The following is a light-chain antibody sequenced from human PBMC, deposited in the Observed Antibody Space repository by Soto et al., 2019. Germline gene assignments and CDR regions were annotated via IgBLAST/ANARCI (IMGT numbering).Light chain of an antibody. CDR3: IQTLQAPYT. Sequence: DIVMTQSPLSLPVTPGEPASISCRSSQILLHHNGHNSLDWYLQKPGQSPQVLIYLSFNRASGVPDRFSGSGSGTDFTLTISRVEAEDVGVYYCIQTLQAPYTFGQGTKLEIK. V-gene: IGKV2-28*01. CDR2: LSF. J-gene: IGKJ2*01. CDR1: QILLHHNGHNS.